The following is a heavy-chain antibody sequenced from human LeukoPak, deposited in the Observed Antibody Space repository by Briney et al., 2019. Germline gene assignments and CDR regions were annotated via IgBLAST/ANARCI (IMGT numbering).Heavy chain of an antibody. CDR3: ARAPYSNYDAFDI. D-gene: IGHD4-11*01. CDR2: IIPIFGTA. V-gene: IGHV1-69*06. J-gene: IGHJ3*02. CDR1: GGTFSSYA. Sequence: ASVKVSCKASGGTFSSYAISWVRQAPGQGLEWMGGIIPIFGTANYAQKFQGRVTITADKSTSIAYMELSSLRSEDTAVYYCARAPYSNYDAFDIWGQGTMVTVSS.